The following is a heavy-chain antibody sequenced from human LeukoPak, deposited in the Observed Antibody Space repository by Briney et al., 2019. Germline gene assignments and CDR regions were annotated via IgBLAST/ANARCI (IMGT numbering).Heavy chain of an antibody. J-gene: IGHJ3*02. D-gene: IGHD4-17*01. CDR3: ARHLSGDDI. Sequence: GGSLRLSCAASGFIVSSNYMSWVRQAPGKGLEWVSITYSGGSTYYADSVKGRFTISRDNSKNTLYLQVNSLRAEDTAVYYCARHLSGDDIWGQGTMVTVSS. CDR2: TYSGGST. V-gene: IGHV3-53*01. CDR1: GFIVSSNY.